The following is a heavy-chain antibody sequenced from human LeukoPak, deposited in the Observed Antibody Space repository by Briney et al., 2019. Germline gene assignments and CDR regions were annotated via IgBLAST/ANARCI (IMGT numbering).Heavy chain of an antibody. CDR1: GYTFTGYY. J-gene: IGHJ4*02. D-gene: IGHD1-14*01. V-gene: IGHV1-2*02. Sequence: GASVKVSCKASGYTFTGYYMHWVRQAPGQGLEWMGWINPNSGGTNYAQKFQGRVTMTRDTSISTAYMELSRLRSDDTAVYYCARVALAVAEPGSVVYWGQGTLVTVSS. CDR3: ARVALAVAEPGSVVY. CDR2: INPNSGGT.